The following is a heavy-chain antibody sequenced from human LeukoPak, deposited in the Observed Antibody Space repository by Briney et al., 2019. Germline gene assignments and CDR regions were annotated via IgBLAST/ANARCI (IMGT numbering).Heavy chain of an antibody. D-gene: IGHD6-13*01. V-gene: IGHV4-59*01. CDR1: GGSISSYY. CDR2: IYYSGST. CDR3: ARGVYIAAAQYGY. J-gene: IGHJ4*02. Sequence: SETLSLTCTVSGGSISSYYWSWIRQPPGKGLQWIGYIYYSGSTNYNPSLNSRVTISIDTSKNQFSLKLSSVTAADTAVYYCARGVYIAAAQYGYWGQGTLVTVSS.